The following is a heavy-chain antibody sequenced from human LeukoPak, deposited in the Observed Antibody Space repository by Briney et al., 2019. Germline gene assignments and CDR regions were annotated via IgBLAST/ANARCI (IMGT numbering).Heavy chain of an antibody. CDR1: GFTFDDYA. CDR3: ANDMRTDAAGTLDY. J-gene: IGHJ4*02. D-gene: IGHD6-13*01. Sequence: GGSLRLSCAASGFTFDDYAMHWVRQAPGKGVEWVSGISWNSGRIGYGDSVKGRFTISRDNAKNSLYLQMNSLRAEDTALYYCANDMRTDAAGTLDYWGQGTLVTVSS. CDR2: ISWNSGRI. V-gene: IGHV3-9*01.